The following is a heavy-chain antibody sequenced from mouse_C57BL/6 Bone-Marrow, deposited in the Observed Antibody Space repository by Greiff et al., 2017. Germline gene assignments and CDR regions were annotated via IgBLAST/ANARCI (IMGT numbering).Heavy chain of an antibody. CDR1: GFSINSDCY. D-gene: IGHD2-4*01. CDR2: TFYSGIP. Sequence: EVQVVESGPSLVRPSQTLSLTCTVTGFSINSDCYWIWIRQFPGNKLEYIGYTFYSGIPYYNPSLESRTYITRDTSKNQFSLKLSSVTTEDTATYYCARARGDYDGNYYAMDYWGQGTSVTVSS. J-gene: IGHJ4*01. CDR3: ARARGDYDGNYYAMDY. V-gene: IGHV3-3*01.